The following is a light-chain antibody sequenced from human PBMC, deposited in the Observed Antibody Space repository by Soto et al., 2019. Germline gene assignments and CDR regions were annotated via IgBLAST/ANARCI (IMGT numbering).Light chain of an antibody. J-gene: IGKJ3*01. CDR2: GAS. V-gene: IGKV3-20*01. CDR3: QQYGSASVT. CDR1: QSVSSSY. Sequence: EIVLTQSPGTLSLSPGERATLSCRASQSVSSSYLAWYQQKPGQAPRLLIYGASSRATGIPDRFSGSGSGTDFALTISRLEPEHFAVYYCQQYGSASVTFGPGTKVDIK.